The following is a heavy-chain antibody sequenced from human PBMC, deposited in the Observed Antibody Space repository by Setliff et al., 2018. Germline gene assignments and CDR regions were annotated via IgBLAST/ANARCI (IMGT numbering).Heavy chain of an antibody. Sequence: SETLSLTCTVSGGSVGSDFSYWTWIRQPAGKGLEWIGQIYTSWSTNYNPSLKSRVTISVDTSKNQFSLKVTSVTAADTAVYYCAAVVATSLNYVDNWGQGTLVTVSS. J-gene: IGHJ4*02. CDR1: GGSVGSDFSY. CDR2: IYTSWST. CDR3: AAVVATSLNYVDN. V-gene: IGHV4-61*09. D-gene: IGHD5-12*01.